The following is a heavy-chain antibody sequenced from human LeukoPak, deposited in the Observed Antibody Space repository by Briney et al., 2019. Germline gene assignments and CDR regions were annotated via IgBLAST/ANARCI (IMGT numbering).Heavy chain of an antibody. CDR2: LYYTGST. CDR1: GGSISTYS. Sequence: PSETLSLTCTVSGGSISTYSWNWIRQPPGRGLEWIGNLYYTGSTSYNPSLQSRVSMSVDTSKNQFSLKLTSVTAADTAVYYCARHVYCTNGICSDYWGQGTLVTVS. V-gene: IGHV4-59*08. D-gene: IGHD2-8*01. CDR3: ARHVYCTNGICSDY. J-gene: IGHJ4*02.